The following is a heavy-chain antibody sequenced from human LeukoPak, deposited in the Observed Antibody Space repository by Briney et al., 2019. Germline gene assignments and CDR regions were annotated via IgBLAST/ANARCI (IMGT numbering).Heavy chain of an antibody. CDR2: IIPILGIA. Sequence: GASVKVSCKASGGTFSSYAISWVRQAPGQGLEWMGRIIPILGIANYAQKFQGRVTITADKSTSTAYMELSSLRSEDTAVYYCARDPPYDPVIDYWGQGTLVTVSS. D-gene: IGHD3-16*01. J-gene: IGHJ4*02. CDR3: ARDPPYDPVIDY. V-gene: IGHV1-69*04. CDR1: GGTFSSYA.